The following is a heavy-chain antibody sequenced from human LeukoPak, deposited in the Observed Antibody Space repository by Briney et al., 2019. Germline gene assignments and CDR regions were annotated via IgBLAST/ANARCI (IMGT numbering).Heavy chain of an antibody. D-gene: IGHD2-2*01. CDR3: ARDRDYASDY. Sequence: ETLSLTCTVSGGSISSSSYYWGWVRQAPGKGLEWISNINADSSAMYYVDSVKGRFTISRDNAKSSVFLQMNSLRAEDTAVYYCARDRDYASDYWGQGTLVTVSS. V-gene: IGHV3-48*01. CDR1: GGSISSSSYY. CDR2: INADSSAM. J-gene: IGHJ4*02.